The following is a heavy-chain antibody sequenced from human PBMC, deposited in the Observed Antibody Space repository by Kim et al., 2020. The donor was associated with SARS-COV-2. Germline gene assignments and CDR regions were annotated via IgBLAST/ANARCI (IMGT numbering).Heavy chain of an antibody. V-gene: IGHV1-24*01. CDR3: ATDVSRYCSSTSCYSFDY. Sequence: ASVKVSCKVSGYTLTELSMHWVRQAPGKGLEWMVGFDPEDVETIYAQKFQGRVTMTEDTSTDTAYMELSSLRFEDTAVYYCATDVSRYCSSTSCYSFDYWGQGTLITVSS. CDR1: GYTLTELS. D-gene: IGHD2-2*01. CDR2: FDPEDVET. J-gene: IGHJ4*02.